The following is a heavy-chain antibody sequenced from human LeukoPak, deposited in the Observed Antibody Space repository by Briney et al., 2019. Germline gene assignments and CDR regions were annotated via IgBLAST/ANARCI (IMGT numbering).Heavy chain of an antibody. CDR3: ARTGDYGDLIVFDY. V-gene: IGHV1-2*02. Sequence: ASVTVSCKASGYTFTGYYMHWVRQAPGQGLEWMGWTNPNSGGTNYAQKFQGRVTMTRDTSISTAYMELSRLRSDDTAVYYCARTGDYGDLIVFDYWGQGTLVTVSS. J-gene: IGHJ4*02. CDR2: TNPNSGGT. CDR1: GYTFTGYY. D-gene: IGHD4-17*01.